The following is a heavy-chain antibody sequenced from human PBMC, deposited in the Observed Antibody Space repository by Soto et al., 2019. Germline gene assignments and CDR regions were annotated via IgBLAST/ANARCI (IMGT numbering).Heavy chain of an antibody. Sequence: SETLSLTCGVSGGSFTRNNWLTWVRQPPGQGLEWIGEIYRTGSTNYNPSLKSRVTISLDKSENQFSLKVTSLTAADTAVYYCASRDPGTSVDYWGQGTLVTVSS. J-gene: IGHJ4*02. CDR3: ASRDPGTSVDY. D-gene: IGHD1-7*01. V-gene: IGHV4-4*02. CDR2: IYRTGST. CDR1: GGSFTRNNW.